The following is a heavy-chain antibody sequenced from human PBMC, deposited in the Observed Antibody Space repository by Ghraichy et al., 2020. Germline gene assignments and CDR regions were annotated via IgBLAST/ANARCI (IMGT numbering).Heavy chain of an antibody. CDR2: INPNSGGT. Sequence: ASVKVSCKASGYTFTGYYMHWVRQAPGQGLEWMGWINPNSGGTNYAQKFQGRVTMTRDTSISTAYMELSRPRSDDTAVYYCAREESSTSCYGWGCVWFDPWGQGTLVTVSS. CDR3: AREESSTSCYGWGCVWFDP. D-gene: IGHD2-2*01. J-gene: IGHJ5*02. V-gene: IGHV1-2*02. CDR1: GYTFTGYY.